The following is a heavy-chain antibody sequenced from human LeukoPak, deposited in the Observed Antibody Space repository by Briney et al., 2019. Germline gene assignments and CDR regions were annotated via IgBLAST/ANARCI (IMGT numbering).Heavy chain of an antibody. V-gene: IGHV1-46*01. CDR2: IYPRDGST. CDR3: ARDQEGFDY. J-gene: IGHJ4*02. Sequence: ASAKVSCKASGYTFTSNYIHWVRQAPGQGLEWMGMIYPRDGSTSYAQRFQGRVTVTRDTSTSTVHMELSGLRSEDTAVYYCARDQEGFDYWGQGTLVTVSS. CDR1: GYTFTSNY.